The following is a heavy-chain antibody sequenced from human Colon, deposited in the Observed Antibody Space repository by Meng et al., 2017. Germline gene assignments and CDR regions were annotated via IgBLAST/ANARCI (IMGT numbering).Heavy chain of an antibody. CDR2: IYPSGGT. CDR3: ARDGRTTEWLDP. D-gene: IGHD4-17*01. V-gene: IGHV4-61*02. Sequence: QVPLQESGPGLVKPSQTLSLTCTVSGGSISSGSSYWNWIRQPAGKGLEWIGRIYPSGGTNYNPSFKSRVTISIDTSKNQFSLKLSSVTAADTAVYYCARDGRTTEWLDPWGQGTLVTVSS. J-gene: IGHJ5*02. CDR1: GGSISSGSSY.